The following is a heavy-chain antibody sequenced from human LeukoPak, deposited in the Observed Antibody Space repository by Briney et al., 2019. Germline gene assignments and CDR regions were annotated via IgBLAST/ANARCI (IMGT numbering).Heavy chain of an antibody. CDR3: ARDQVAATSAHNFDY. D-gene: IGHD1-26*01. V-gene: IGHV1-2*02. CDR1: GYTFTGYY. Sequence: ASVKVSCKASGYTFTGYYLHWVRQAPGQGLKWMGWINPHSGVTTFPQKFQGRVTMTMDTSISTTYMELNRLRSDDTAVYYCARDQVAATSAHNFDYWGQGTLVTVSS. J-gene: IGHJ4*02. CDR2: INPHSGVT.